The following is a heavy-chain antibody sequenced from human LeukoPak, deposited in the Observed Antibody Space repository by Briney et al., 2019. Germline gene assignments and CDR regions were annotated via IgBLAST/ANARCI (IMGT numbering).Heavy chain of an antibody. J-gene: IGHJ1*01. V-gene: IGHV1-69*13. D-gene: IGHD3-9*01. Sequence: ASVKVSCKASGGTFSSYAISWVRQAPGQGLEWMGGIIPIFGTANYAQKFQGRVTITADESTSTAYMELSSLRSEDTAVYYCARDFARRDYDILTAPWGPKRKGYFQHWGQGTLVTVSS. CDR3: ARDFARRDYDILTAPWGPKRKGYFQH. CDR1: GGTFSSYA. CDR2: IIPIFGTA.